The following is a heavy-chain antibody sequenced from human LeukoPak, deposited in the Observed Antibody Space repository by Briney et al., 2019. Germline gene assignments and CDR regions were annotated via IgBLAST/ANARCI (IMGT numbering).Heavy chain of an antibody. J-gene: IGHJ5*02. V-gene: IGHV3-48*03. Sequence: GGSLRPSCAASGFTFSSYDMNWVRQAPGKGLEWVSYISSSGSTIYYADSVKGRFTISRDNAKNSLYLQMNSLGAEDTAVYYCARDRGRIMITFGGHFDPWGQGTLVTVSS. CDR3: ARDRGRIMITFGGHFDP. CDR2: ISSSGSTI. CDR1: GFTFSSYD. D-gene: IGHD3-16*01.